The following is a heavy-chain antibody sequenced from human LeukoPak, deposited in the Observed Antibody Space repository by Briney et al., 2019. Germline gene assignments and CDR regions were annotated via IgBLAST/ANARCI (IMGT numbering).Heavy chain of an antibody. D-gene: IGHD3-10*01. CDR3: ARDRTVPGASGYYGMDV. Sequence: PSETLSLTCIVSGGSISSGDYYWDWIRQSPGKGLEWIGCIYYSGSTSYNPSLKSRVTISVDTSKNQFSLKLPSVTAADTAVYYCARDRTVPGASGYYGMDVWGQGTTVTVSS. CDR1: GGSISSGDYY. CDR2: IYYSGST. J-gene: IGHJ6*02. V-gene: IGHV4-30-4*01.